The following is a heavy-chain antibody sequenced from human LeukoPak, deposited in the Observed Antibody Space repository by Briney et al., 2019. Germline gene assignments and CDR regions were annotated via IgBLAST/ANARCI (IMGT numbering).Heavy chain of an antibody. Sequence: PSETLSLTCAVSGGSISNFYWSWIRQPPGKGLEWIGYIYYSGSTNYNPSLKSRVTISVDTSKNQFSLKLSSVTAADTAVYYCAGLGIDAFDIWGQGTMVTVSS. CDR1: GGSISNFY. CDR3: AGLGIDAFDI. D-gene: IGHD6-13*01. CDR2: IYYSGST. V-gene: IGHV4-59*01. J-gene: IGHJ3*02.